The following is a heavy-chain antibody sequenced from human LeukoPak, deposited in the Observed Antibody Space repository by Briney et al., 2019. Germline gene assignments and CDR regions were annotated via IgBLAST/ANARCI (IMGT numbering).Heavy chain of an antibody. D-gene: IGHD6-13*01. CDR3: AKVHSSSWYPIDY. V-gene: IGHV3-30*18. CDR1: GFTFSSYG. J-gene: IGHJ4*02. Sequence: PGGSLRLSCAASGFTFSSYGMHWVRQAPGKGLEWVAVISYDGSNKYYADSVKGRFTISGDNSKNTLYLQMNSLRAEDTAVYYCAKVHSSSWYPIDYWGQGTLVTVSS. CDR2: ISYDGSNK.